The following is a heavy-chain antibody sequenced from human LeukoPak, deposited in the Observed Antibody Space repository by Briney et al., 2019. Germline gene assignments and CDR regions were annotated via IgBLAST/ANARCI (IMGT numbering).Heavy chain of an antibody. Sequence: SVKVSCKASGGTFSSYAISWVRQAPGQGLEWMGGIIPIFGTANYAQKFQGRVTITTDESTSTAYMELSSLRSEDTAVYYCAREGGLTIFGVFNWFDPWGQGTLVTVSS. CDR3: AREGGLTIFGVFNWFDP. J-gene: IGHJ5*02. CDR2: IIPIFGTA. D-gene: IGHD3-3*01. CDR1: GGTFSSYA. V-gene: IGHV1-69*05.